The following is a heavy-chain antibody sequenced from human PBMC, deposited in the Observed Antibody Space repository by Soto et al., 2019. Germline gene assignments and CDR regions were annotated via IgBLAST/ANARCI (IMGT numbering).Heavy chain of an antibody. V-gene: IGHV3-21*01. Sequence: EVQLVESGGGLVKPGGSLRLSCAASGFTFSSYSMNWVRQAPGKGLEWVSSISSSSSYIYYADSVKGRFTISRDNAKSSLYQQMNMHRAEETAVYYCARGGQLVPGDYWGQGTLVTVSS. D-gene: IGHD6-13*01. CDR3: ARGGQLVPGDY. CDR2: ISSSSSYI. J-gene: IGHJ4*02. CDR1: GFTFSSYS.